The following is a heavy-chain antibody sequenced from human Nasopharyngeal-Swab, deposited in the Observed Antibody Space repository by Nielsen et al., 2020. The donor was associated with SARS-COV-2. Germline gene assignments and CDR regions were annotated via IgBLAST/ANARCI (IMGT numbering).Heavy chain of an antibody. V-gene: IGHV3-72*01. CDR1: GFRFSDYF. D-gene: IGHD1-26*01. Sequence: GESLKISCEASGFRFSDYFMDWVRQAPGKGPEWVGRIKKKGDRYTTEYAASVKGRFTTSRDDSKNSLYLQMNSLKTEDTAVYYCGRDNYYKLDYWGQGTLVTVSS. J-gene: IGHJ4*02. CDR3: GRDNYYKLDY. CDR2: IKKKGDRYTT.